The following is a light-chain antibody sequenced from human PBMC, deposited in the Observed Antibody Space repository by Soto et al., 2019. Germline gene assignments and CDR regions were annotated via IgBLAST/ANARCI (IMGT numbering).Light chain of an antibody. V-gene: IGKV1-17*01. Sequence: MHMTQSPSSLSAALVDIVTITFLASQCISNDLGCYQQKPGKAPKLLIYAASSLPSGVPSRFRGSGSGTEFTPTISSLQPDDFATYSCQHYNSYSEAFGHGTKV. CDR3: QHYNSYSEA. CDR1: QCISND. J-gene: IGKJ1*01. CDR2: AAS.